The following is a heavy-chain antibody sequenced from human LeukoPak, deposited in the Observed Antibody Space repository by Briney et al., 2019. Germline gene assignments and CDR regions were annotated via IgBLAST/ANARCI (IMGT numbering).Heavy chain of an antibody. J-gene: IGHJ6*03. CDR2: INHSGST. V-gene: IGHV4-34*01. CDR3: ARIVATNYYYMDV. D-gene: IGHD5-12*01. CDR1: GGSFSGYY. Sequence: SETLSLTCAVYGGSFSGYYWSWIRQPPGKGLEWIGEINHSGSTNYNPSLESRVTISVDTSKNQFSLKLSSVTAADTAVYYCARIVATNYYYMDVWGKGTTVTVSS.